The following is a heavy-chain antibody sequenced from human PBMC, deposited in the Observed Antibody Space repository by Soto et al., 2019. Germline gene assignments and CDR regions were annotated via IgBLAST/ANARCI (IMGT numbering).Heavy chain of an antibody. Sequence: GGSLRLSCAASGFTFSRFSVSWVRQAPGKGLEWVSGISDSSTSTYYADSVKGRFTISRDNSKNTLYLQMNSLRVEDTAVYFCAKGAPFWSLDWFDPWGQGTLVTVSS. CDR1: GFTFSRFS. V-gene: IGHV3-23*01. CDR2: ISDSSTST. D-gene: IGHD3-3*01. J-gene: IGHJ5*02. CDR3: AKGAPFWSLDWFDP.